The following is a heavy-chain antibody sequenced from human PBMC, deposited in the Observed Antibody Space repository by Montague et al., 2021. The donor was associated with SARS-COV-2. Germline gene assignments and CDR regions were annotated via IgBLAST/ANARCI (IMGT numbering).Heavy chain of an antibody. CDR1: GGSFSTTRNY. CDR2: IYYTETTYYNPAPISGTT. V-gene: IGHV4-39*01. Sequence: SETLSLTCTLSGGSFSTTRNYWNWIRQPPGTGLEWIGTIYYTETTYYNPAPISGTTYYSPSLKSRVTISVDTSRNQVFLNLRSVTATDTAVYYCSKGGGIGLSDSWGQGTLVTVSS. J-gene: IGHJ5*01. D-gene: IGHD6-13*01. CDR3: SKGGGIGLSDS.